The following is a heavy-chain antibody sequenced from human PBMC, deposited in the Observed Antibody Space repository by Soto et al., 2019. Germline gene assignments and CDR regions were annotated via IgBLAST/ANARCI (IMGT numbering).Heavy chain of an antibody. CDR3: ARGPRREYYDILTGYYYYYGMDV. D-gene: IGHD3-9*01. CDR2: IGTAGDT. Sequence: GGSLRLSCPASGFTFSSYDMHWVRQAKEKGLEWVSAIGTAGDTYYPGSMKGRFTISRENVKSSLYLQMNSLRAGDTAVYYWARGPRREYYDILTGYYYYYGMDVWGQGTTVTVSS. CDR1: GFTFSSYD. J-gene: IGHJ6*02. V-gene: IGHV3-13*01.